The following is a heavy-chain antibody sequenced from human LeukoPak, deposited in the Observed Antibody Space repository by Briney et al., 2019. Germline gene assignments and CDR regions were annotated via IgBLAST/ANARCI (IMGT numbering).Heavy chain of an antibody. V-gene: IGHV3-23*01. Sequence: GGSLRLSCAASGFTFSSYAMSWVRQAPGKGLEWVSAISGSGGSTYYADSVKGRFTISRDNSKNTLYLQMNSLRAEDTAVYYCAKLYYDSSDYYGYFDYWGQGTLVTVSS. CDR1: GFTFSSYA. D-gene: IGHD3-22*01. CDR2: ISGSGGST. J-gene: IGHJ4*02. CDR3: AKLYYDSSDYYGYFDY.